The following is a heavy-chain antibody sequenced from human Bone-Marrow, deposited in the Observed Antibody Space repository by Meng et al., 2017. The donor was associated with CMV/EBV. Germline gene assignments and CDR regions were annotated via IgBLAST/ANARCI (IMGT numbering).Heavy chain of an antibody. J-gene: IGHJ6*02. V-gene: IGHV3-7*01. CDR1: GFTFSSYW. CDR2: IKQDGSEK. D-gene: IGHD2-2*02. CDR3: ARLEVVVVPAAIRNYYYYGKDV. Sequence: GGSLRLSCAASGFTFSSYWMSWVRQAPGKGLEWVANIKQDGSEKYYVDSVKGRFTISRDNAKNSLYLQMNSLRAEDTAVYYCARLEVVVVPAAIRNYYYYGKDVWGQGTTVTVSS.